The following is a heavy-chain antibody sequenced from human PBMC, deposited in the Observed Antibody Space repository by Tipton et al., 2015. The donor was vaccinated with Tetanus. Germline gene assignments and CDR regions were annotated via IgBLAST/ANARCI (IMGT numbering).Heavy chain of an antibody. CDR2: VHYTGKD. D-gene: IGHD5-24*01. V-gene: IGHV4-61*08. Sequence: TLSLTCTVSVGSISSGDYYWSWVRQSPGEGLEWIGYVHYTGKDNYSPSLRSRVTLSVDTSKNQFSLKMNSVTAAATAVYYCARIGWLQQNKPVFEIWGQGTMVTVSS. J-gene: IGHJ3*02. CDR3: ARIGWLQQNKPVFEI. CDR1: VGSISSGDYY.